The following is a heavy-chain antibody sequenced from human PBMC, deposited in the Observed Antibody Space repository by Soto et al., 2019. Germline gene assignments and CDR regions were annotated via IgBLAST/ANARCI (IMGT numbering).Heavy chain of an antibody. J-gene: IGHJ5*02. CDR3: AREVGHGWFDP. CDR2: IYSGGST. V-gene: IGHV3-53*04. Sequence: EVQLVESGGGLVQPGGSLRLSCAASGFTVSSNYMSWVRQAPGKGLKWVSVIYSGGSTYYADSVKGRFTISRHNSKNTLYLQMNSLRAEDTAVYYCAREVGHGWFDPWGQGTLVTVSS. CDR1: GFTVSSNY.